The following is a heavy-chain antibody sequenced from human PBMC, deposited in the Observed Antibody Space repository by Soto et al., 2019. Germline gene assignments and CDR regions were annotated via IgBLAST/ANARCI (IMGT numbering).Heavy chain of an antibody. V-gene: IGHV3-30*03. CDR2: ISYDGTNE. Sequence: GGSLRLSCAASGFTFSSYGMHWVRQAPGKGLEWVAVISYDGTNEYYADSVKGRFTISRDNSKNTLYLQMNSLRAEDTAVYYCATVGDSSGYWGSPYYWGQGT. D-gene: IGHD3-22*01. CDR3: ATVGDSSGYWGSPYY. J-gene: IGHJ4*02. CDR1: GFTFSSYG.